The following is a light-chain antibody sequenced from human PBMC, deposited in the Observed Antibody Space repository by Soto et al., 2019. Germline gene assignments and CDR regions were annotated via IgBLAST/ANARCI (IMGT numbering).Light chain of an antibody. CDR1: QSDSSSR. CDR3: QQYGTSAGT. Sequence: EIVLTQSPGTLSLSPVSRATLSFMASQSDSSSRLAWYQQNPGQAPRLLIYGATSRATGIPARFSGSGSGTDFTLTISRLEPEDFAVYYCQQYGTSAGTFGQGTKVDNK. J-gene: IGKJ1*01. V-gene: IGKV3-20*01. CDR2: GAT.